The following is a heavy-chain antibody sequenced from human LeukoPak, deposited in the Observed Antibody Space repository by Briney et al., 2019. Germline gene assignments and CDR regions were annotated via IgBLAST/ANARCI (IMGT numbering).Heavy chain of an antibody. CDR1: GDSVSSNSAA. CDR3: ARGDQAFDI. V-gene: IGHV6-1*01. J-gene: IGHJ3*02. Sequence: SQTLSLTCAISGDSVSSNSAAWNWLRQSPSRGLEWLGRTYYRSKWSKNYAVSVKSRITINPDTSKNQFSLQLNSVTPEDTAVYYCARGDQAFDIWGQGAMVTVSS. CDR2: TYYRSKWSK. D-gene: IGHD3-16*01.